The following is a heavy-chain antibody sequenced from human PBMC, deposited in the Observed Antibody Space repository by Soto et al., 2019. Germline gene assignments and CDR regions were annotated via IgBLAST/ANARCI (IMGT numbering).Heavy chain of an antibody. J-gene: IGHJ4*02. CDR2: IKQDGSEK. CDR3: ARFRPGYFDY. D-gene: IGHD3-10*01. CDR1: GFTFSANW. Sequence: VQLVESGGGLVQPGGSLRLSCGAYGFTFSANWMGWVRQAPGKGLEWVANIKQDGSEKYYVDSVKGRFTISRDNTKNSLYLQMNSLRVEDTAVYYCARFRPGYFDYWGQGTLVTVSS. V-gene: IGHV3-7*01.